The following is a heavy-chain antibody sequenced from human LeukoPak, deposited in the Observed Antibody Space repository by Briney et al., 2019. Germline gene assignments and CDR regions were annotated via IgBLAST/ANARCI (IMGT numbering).Heavy chain of an antibody. CDR3: AKTDGTIWFGELVGLAVVDY. J-gene: IGHJ4*02. D-gene: IGHD3-10*01. CDR2: ISGSGGST. V-gene: IGHV3-23*01. Sequence: GGSLRLSCVASGFTFSSRDWMTWVRQAPGKGLEWVSAISGSGGSTYYADSVKGRFTISRDNSKNTLYLQMNSLRAEDTAVYYCAKTDGTIWFGELVGLAVVDYWGQGTLVTVSS. CDR1: GFTFSSRDW.